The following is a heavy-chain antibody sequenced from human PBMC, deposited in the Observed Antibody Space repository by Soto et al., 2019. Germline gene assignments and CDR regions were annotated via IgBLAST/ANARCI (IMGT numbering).Heavy chain of an antibody. V-gene: IGHV3-74*01. D-gene: IGHD1-26*01. CDR3: ARGGSINWYFDL. CDR2: INSDGSST. Sequence: EVQLVESGGGLVQPGGSLRLSCAASGFTFSSYWMHWVRQAPGKGLVWVSRINSDGSSTSYADSVKGRWTISRDNAKNPLYLDMNSMRDEDTAVYYCARGGSINWYFDLWGRGTLVTVSS. J-gene: IGHJ2*01. CDR1: GFTFSSYW.